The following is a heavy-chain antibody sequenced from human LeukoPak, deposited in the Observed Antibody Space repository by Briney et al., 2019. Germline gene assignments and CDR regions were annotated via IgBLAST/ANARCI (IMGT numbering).Heavy chain of an antibody. V-gene: IGHV3-30-3*01. CDR3: ARDRYYDSSGPLDY. CDR1: GFTFSSYA. Sequence: GGSLRLSCVASGFTFSSYAMHWVRQAPGKGLEWVAVISYDGSNKYYADSVKGRFTISRDNSKNTLYLQMNSLRAEDTAVYYCARDRYYDSSGPLDYWGQGTLVTVSS. CDR2: ISYDGSNK. D-gene: IGHD3-22*01. J-gene: IGHJ4*02.